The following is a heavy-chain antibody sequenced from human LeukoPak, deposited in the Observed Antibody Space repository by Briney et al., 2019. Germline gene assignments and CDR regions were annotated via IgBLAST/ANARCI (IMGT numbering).Heavy chain of an antibody. J-gene: IGHJ3*02. V-gene: IGHV1-69*06. CDR1: GGTFSSYA. Sequence: EPSVKVSCKASGGTFSSYAISWVRQAPGQGLEWMGGIIPIFGTANYAQKFQGRVTITADKSTSTAYMELSSLRSEDTAVYYCARDYSIAVAADAAIDAFDTWGQGTMVTVSS. D-gene: IGHD6-19*01. CDR3: ARDYSIAVAADAAIDAFDT. CDR2: IIPIFGTA.